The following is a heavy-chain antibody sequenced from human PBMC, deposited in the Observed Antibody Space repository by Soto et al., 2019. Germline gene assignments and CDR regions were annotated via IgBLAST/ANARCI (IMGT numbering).Heavy chain of an antibody. Sequence: EVQLAESGGGLVKPGGSLRLSCAASGFSFSDYTMNWFRQATGQVLEWVSSITGSSDYTYYSGSVTGRFTISRDNANNSLFLQMNSLRGEDTAVYYCARDHEYTSGWSHGMDVWGQWTTVTVSS. J-gene: IGHJ6*02. V-gene: IGHV3-21*01. CDR2: ITGSSDYT. CDR1: GFSFSDYT. D-gene: IGHD6-19*01. CDR3: ARDHEYTSGWSHGMDV.